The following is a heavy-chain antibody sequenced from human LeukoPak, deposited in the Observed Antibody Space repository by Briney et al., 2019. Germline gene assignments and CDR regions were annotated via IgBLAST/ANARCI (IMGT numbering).Heavy chain of an antibody. J-gene: IGHJ4*02. CDR3: ARGRRSSSWYYFDY. CDR1: TGSFSGYS. V-gene: IGHV4-34*01. D-gene: IGHD6-13*01. Sequence: PSETLSLTCAVYTGSFSGYSWTWIRQSPGKGLEWIGEIDHSGTSKYNPSLKSRVTISVDTSKNQFSLKVISVTAADTAVYYCARGRRSSSWYYFDYWGQGTLVTVSS. CDR2: IDHSGTS.